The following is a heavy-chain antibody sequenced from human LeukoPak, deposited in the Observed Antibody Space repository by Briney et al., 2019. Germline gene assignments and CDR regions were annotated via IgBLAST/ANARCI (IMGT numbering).Heavy chain of an antibody. CDR2: IYHSGST. Sequence: SGTLSLTCAVSSGSISSGNWWSWVRQPPGKGLEWIGEIYHSGSTNYNPSLKSRVTISLDTSNSQFSLNLTSVTAADTAMYYCAARSVKHNRFDPWGQGTLVTVSS. CDR1: SGSISSGNW. V-gene: IGHV4-4*02. CDR3: AARSVKHNRFDP. D-gene: IGHD4-17*01. J-gene: IGHJ5*02.